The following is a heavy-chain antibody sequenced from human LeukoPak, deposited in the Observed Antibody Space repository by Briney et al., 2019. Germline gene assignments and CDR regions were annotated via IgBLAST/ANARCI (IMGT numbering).Heavy chain of an antibody. CDR3: ASSPGHDSSGYYYYY. Sequence: ASVKVSCKAFGYTITGYYMHWVRQAPGQGLEWMGWINPNSGGTNYAQTFQGRVTMTRDTSISTAYMELSRLRSDDTAVYYCASSPGHDSSGYYYYYWGQGTLVTVSS. J-gene: IGHJ4*02. CDR2: INPNSGGT. V-gene: IGHV1-2*02. D-gene: IGHD3-22*01. CDR1: GYTITGYY.